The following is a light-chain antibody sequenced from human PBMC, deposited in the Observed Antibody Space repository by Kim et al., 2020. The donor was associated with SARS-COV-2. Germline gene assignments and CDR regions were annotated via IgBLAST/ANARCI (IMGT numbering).Light chain of an antibody. V-gene: IGLV2-14*03. CDR1: SSGVGGDIY. CDR2: DVS. J-gene: IGLJ2*01. Sequence: PGQTITSTGTGTSSGVGGDIYGSWYQQHPGNTPKLKVYDVSNRPSGVHNRFSGSRSGDTASLTISGLQAEDEADYYCSAYTSSNEVFGRGTQLTVL. CDR3: SAYTSSNEV.